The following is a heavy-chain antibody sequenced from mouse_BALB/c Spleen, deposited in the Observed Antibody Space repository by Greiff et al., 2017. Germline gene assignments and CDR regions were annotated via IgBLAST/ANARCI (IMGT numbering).Heavy chain of an antibody. J-gene: IGHJ2*01. V-gene: IGHV5-9-4*01. Sequence: EVQLVESGGGLVKPGGSLKLSCAASGFTFSSYAMSWVRQSPEKRLEWVAEISSGGSYTYYPDTVTGRFTISRDNAKNTLYLEMSSLRSEDTAMYYCARGDGYSEGFDYWGQGTTLTVSS. CDR2: ISSGGSYT. CDR1: GFTFSSYA. D-gene: IGHD2-3*01. CDR3: ARGDGYSEGFDY.